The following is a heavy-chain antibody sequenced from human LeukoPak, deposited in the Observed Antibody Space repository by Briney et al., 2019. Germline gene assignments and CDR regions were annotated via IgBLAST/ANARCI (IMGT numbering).Heavy chain of an antibody. J-gene: IGHJ4*02. CDR2: IDNVGSST. V-gene: IGHV3-74*01. D-gene: IGHD2-2*01. Sequence: GGSLRLSCAASGFTFSSYWMHWVRQAPGEGLVWVSRIDNVGSSTNYADSVKGRFTISRDNAKNTVYLQLNRLRAEDTAVYYCARLPAYCSSTSCYYDYWGQGTVVTVSS. CDR3: ARLPAYCSSTSCYYDY. CDR1: GFTFSSYW.